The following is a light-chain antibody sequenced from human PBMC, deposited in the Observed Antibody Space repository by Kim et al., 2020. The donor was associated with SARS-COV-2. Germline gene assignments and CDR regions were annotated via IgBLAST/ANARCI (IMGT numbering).Light chain of an antibody. CDR1: QGISTY. Sequence: SSVGNSVPFTCRASQGISTYLAWYQPKPGRVPSLPIYSASALQPGFPSRFIGSGSGTNFTLTITSLRPENVAVYYCRQCKGAPWTFGQGTKVEIK. CDR3: RQCKGAPWT. CDR2: SAS. V-gene: IGKV1-27*01. J-gene: IGKJ1*01.